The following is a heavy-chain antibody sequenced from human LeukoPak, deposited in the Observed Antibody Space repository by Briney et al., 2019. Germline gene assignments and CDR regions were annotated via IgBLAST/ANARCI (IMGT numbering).Heavy chain of an antibody. CDR3: ARDGFTAMGLLGYMDV. CDR2: ISGSGGST. D-gene: IGHD5-18*01. CDR1: GFTFSSYA. J-gene: IGHJ6*03. Sequence: GGSLRLSCAASGFTFSSYAMSWVRQAPGKGLEWVSAISGSGGSTYYADSVKGRFTISRDNAKNSLYLQMNSLRAEDTAVYYCARDGFTAMGLLGYMDVWGKGTTVTVSS. V-gene: IGHV3-23*01.